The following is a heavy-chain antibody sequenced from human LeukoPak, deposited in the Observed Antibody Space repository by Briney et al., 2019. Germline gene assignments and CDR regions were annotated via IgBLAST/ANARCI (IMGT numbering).Heavy chain of an antibody. D-gene: IGHD3-10*01. Sequence: SETLSLTCTVSGGSIKNSNCYWGWIRQPPGKGLEWIGSVYYSGSTYYSPSLKSRGTISVDTSKKQFSLKLTSVTAADTATYYCVRHTSRGGGFEIWGQGTRVTVSS. CDR2: VYYSGST. CDR1: GGSIKNSNCY. J-gene: IGHJ3*02. CDR3: VRHTSRGGGFEI. V-gene: IGHV4-39*01.